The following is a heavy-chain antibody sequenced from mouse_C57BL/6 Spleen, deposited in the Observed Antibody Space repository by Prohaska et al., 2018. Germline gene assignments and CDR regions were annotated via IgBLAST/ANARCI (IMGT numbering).Heavy chain of an antibody. V-gene: IGHV1-50*01. CDR1: GYTFTSYW. CDR3: LLTDY. D-gene: IGHD2-10*01. Sequence: QVQLQQPGAELVKPGASVKLSCKASGYTFTSYWMQWVKQKPGQGLEWIGEIDPSDSYTNYNQKFKGKATLTVDTSSSTAYMQLSSLTSEDSAVYYCLLTDYWGQGTTLTVSS. J-gene: IGHJ2*01. CDR2: IDPSDSYT.